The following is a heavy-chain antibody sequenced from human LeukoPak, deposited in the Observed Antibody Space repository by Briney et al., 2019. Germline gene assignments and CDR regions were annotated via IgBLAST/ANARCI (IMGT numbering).Heavy chain of an antibody. V-gene: IGHV3-30*02. D-gene: IGHD3-10*01. CDR2: IRYDGSNK. J-gene: IGHJ4*02. CDR3: VLTPPSISVRGEF. CDR1: GFTFSSYS. Sequence: PGGSLRLSCAASGFTFSSYSMNWVRQAPGKGLEWVAFIRYDGSNKYYADSVKGRFTISRDNSKNTLYLQMNSLRAEDTAVYYCVLTPPSISVRGEFWGQGTLVTVSS.